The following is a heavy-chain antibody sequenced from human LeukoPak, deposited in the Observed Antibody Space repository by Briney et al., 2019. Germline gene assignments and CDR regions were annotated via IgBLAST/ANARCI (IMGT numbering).Heavy chain of an antibody. CDR2: MKQDGSDQ. Sequence: GGSLRLSCAASGFTFSSYNMNWVRQAPGKGLEWVAIMKQDGSDQYYVDSVKGRFTISRDNDKNSLYLQMNSLRAEDTAVYYCAKSSGWLFDYRGQGTLVTASS. D-gene: IGHD6-19*01. V-gene: IGHV3-7*02. J-gene: IGHJ4*02. CDR3: AKSSGWLFDY. CDR1: GFTFSSYN.